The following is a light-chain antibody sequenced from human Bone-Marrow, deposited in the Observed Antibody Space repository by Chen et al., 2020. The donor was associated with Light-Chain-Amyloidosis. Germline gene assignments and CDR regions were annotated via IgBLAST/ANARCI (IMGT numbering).Light chain of an antibody. CDR2: GSS. CDR3: QQYGTSPLT. CDR1: QTISSNY. V-gene: IGKV3-20*01. J-gene: IGKJ4*01. Sequence: ELVLTQSPGPLSLSPGEGANLSCRASQTISSNYLTWYQQKFGQAPRLLIYGSSSRATGIPDRFTGSGSGTDFTRTINRLEPEDFAMYYCQQYGTSPLTFGGGTKVEIK.